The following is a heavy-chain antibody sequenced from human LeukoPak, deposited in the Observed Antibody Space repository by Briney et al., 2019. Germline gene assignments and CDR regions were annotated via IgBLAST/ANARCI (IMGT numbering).Heavy chain of an antibody. CDR3: ARLEYCGGDCYFFDY. D-gene: IGHD2-21*02. CDR2: IYYSGST. CDR1: GGSISSSSYY. J-gene: IGHJ4*02. Sequence: SETLSLTCTVSGGSISSSSYYWGWIRQPPGKGLEWIGSIYYSGSTYYNPSLKSRVTISVDTSKNQFSLKLSSVTAADTAVYYCARLEYCGGDCYFFDYWGQGTLVTVSS. V-gene: IGHV4-39*01.